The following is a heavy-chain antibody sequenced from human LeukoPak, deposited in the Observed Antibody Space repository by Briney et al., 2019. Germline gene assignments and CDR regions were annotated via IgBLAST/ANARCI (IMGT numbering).Heavy chain of an antibody. Sequence: PSETLSLTCTVPGGSVSSYYWSWIRQPPGKGLEWIGYIYYSGSTNYNPSLKSRATTSLDTSKNQFSLKLSSVTAADTAVYYCARLHYGSGSYYSNWFDPWGQGTLVTVSS. CDR3: ARLHYGSGSYYSNWFDP. D-gene: IGHD3-10*01. CDR2: IYYSGST. J-gene: IGHJ5*02. V-gene: IGHV4-59*08. CDR1: GGSVSSYY.